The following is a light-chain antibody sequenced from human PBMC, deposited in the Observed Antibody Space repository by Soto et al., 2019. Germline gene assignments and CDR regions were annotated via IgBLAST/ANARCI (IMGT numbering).Light chain of an antibody. CDR1: QSVLNSSNNKNY. CDR3: QQYYTTPRT. Sequence: DIVMTQSPDSLAVSLGERATINCKSRQSVLNSSNNKNYLAWYQQKPGQPPKLLIYWASTRESGVPARFSGSGSWTDFTLTISSLQAEDVAVYYCQQYYTTPRTFGQGTKLEIK. V-gene: IGKV4-1*01. J-gene: IGKJ2*01. CDR2: WAS.